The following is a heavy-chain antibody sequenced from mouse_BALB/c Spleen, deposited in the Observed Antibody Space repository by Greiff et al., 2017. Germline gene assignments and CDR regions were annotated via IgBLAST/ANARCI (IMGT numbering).Heavy chain of an antibody. CDR2: ISSGSSTI. CDR1: GFTFSSFG. Sequence: EVKVVESGGGLVQPGGSRKLSCAASGFTFSSFGMHWVRQAPEKGLEWVAYISSGSSTIYYADTVKGRFTISRDNPKNTLFLQMTSLRSEDTAMCYCASAGVRAMDYWGQGTSVTVSS. D-gene: IGHD2-14*01. V-gene: IGHV5-17*02. CDR3: ASAGVRAMDY. J-gene: IGHJ4*01.